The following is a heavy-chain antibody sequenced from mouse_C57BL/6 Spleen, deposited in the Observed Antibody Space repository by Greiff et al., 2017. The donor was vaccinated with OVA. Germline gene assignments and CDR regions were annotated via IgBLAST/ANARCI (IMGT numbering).Heavy chain of an antibody. V-gene: IGHV1-82*01. Sequence: QVQLKESGPELVKPGASVKISCKASGYAFSSSWMNWVKQRPGKGLEWIGRIYPGDGGTNYNGKFKGKATLTADTSSSTAYMQLNSLTSEDSAVYVCARNYYGSSAYFDVWGTGTTVTVSS. CDR3: ARNYYGSSAYFDV. CDR1: GYAFSSSW. J-gene: IGHJ1*03. D-gene: IGHD1-1*01. CDR2: IYPGDGGT.